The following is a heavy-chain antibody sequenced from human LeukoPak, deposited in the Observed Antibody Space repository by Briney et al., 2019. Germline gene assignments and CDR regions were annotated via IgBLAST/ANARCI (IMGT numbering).Heavy chain of an antibody. J-gene: IGHJ3*02. V-gene: IGHV4-59*01. CDR1: GGSITHYY. CDR3: GTTTSGGAAFAI. CDR2: SYYSGST. Sequence: SETLSLTCTVSGGSITHYYWTWIRQPPGKTLEWIGYSYYSGSTKYNPSLKSRVTISVDTSNNQFSLNLRSVTAADTAVYYCGTTTSGGAAFAIGGQGTMVTVSS. D-gene: IGHD1-26*01.